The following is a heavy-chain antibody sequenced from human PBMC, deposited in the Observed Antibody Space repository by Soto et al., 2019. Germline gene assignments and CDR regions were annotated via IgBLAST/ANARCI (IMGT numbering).Heavy chain of an antibody. CDR3: ARTGLDSGRRGDAFDI. D-gene: IGHD1-26*01. CDR1: GYTFTSYD. J-gene: IGHJ3*02. Sequence: QVQLVQSGAEVKKPGASVKVSCKASGYTFTSYDINWVRQATGQGLEWMGWMNPNSGNTGYAQKFQGRVTMTRNTSISTAYRELSSLRSEETAVYYCARTGLDSGRRGDAFDIWGQGTMVTVSS. V-gene: IGHV1-8*01. CDR2: MNPNSGNT.